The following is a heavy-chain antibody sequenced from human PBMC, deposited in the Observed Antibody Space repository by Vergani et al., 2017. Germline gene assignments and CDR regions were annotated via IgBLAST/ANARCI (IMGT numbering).Heavy chain of an antibody. CDR2: INTNTGNP. D-gene: IGHD3-10*01. V-gene: IGHV7-4-1*02. J-gene: IGHJ4*02. CDR3: ARATRSMVRGLTYYFDY. Sequence: QVQLVQSGAELKKPGASVKVSCKASGYTFTTFAMNWVRQAPGQGLEWMGWINTNTGNPTYAQGFTGRFVFSLDTSVTTAYLQISSLKAEDTAVYYCARATRSMVRGLTYYFDYWGQGTLVTVSS. CDR1: GYTFTTFA.